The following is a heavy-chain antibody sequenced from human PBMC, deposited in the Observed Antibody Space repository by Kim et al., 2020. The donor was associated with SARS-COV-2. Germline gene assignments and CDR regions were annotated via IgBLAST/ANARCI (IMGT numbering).Heavy chain of an antibody. CDR2: T. D-gene: IGHD6-13*01. CDR3: ARFSSWGAFDI. Sequence: TSYAQKFQGRVTMTRDTSTSTVYMELSSLRSEDTAVYYCARFSSWGAFDIWGQGTMVTVSS. J-gene: IGHJ3*02. V-gene: IGHV1-46*01.